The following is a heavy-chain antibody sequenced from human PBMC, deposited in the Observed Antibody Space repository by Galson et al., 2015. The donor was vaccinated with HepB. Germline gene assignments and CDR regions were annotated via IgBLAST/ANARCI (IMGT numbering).Heavy chain of an antibody. J-gene: IGHJ4*02. V-gene: IGHV3-9*01. D-gene: IGHD3-16*01. CDR2: ISWNSGSI. CDR3: AKDMGDLLWYFDY. Sequence: SLRLSCAASGFTFDDYAMHWVRQAPGKGLEWVSGISWNSGSIGYADSVKGRFTISRDNAKNSLYLQMNSLRAEDTALYYCAKDMGDLLWYFDYWGQGTLVTVSS. CDR1: GFTFDDYA.